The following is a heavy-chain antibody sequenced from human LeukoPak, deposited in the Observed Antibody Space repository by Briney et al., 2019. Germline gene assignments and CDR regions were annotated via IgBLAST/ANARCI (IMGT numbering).Heavy chain of an antibody. CDR2: IYTDGGA. CDR3: VLALPVSGNNYFDD. CDR1: GLTVSTNY. Sequence: GGSFRLSWAASGLTVSTNYMSRVRQAPGKGLEGVSVIYTDGGASYADSVKGRFTISRDNSKNTLYLQMNSLRAEDTAVYYCVLALPVSGNNYFDDWGQGTLLTVSS. D-gene: IGHD6-19*01. V-gene: IGHV3-66*01. J-gene: IGHJ4*02.